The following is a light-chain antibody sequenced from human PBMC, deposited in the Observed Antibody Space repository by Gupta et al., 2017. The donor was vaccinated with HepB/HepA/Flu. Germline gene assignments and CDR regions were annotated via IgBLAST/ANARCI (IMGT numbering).Light chain of an antibody. V-gene: IGKV6-21*01. Sequence: DIVLTQSPAFQSGTPKEKVTITCRASQNIDNKLHWFQRKPGQPPKLLINYASQLGSGVPSRFSGGGSGTIFTLTINGLEVEEAATYYCQQRESLPITFGGGTKVEIK. CDR1: QNIDNK. J-gene: IGKJ4*01. CDR2: YAS. CDR3: QQRESLPIT.